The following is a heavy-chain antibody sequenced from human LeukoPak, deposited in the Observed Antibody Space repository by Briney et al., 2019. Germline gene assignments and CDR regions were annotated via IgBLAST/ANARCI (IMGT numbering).Heavy chain of an antibody. CDR2: INPNSGGT. Sequence: ASVKVSFKASRCTFTGYYMHWVRQAPGQGLEWMGWINPNSGGTNYAQKFQGRVTMTRDTSISTAYMELSRLRSDDTAVYYCARWNDYGDYGLDYWGQGTLVTVSS. J-gene: IGHJ4*02. CDR3: ARWNDYGDYGLDY. D-gene: IGHD4-17*01. V-gene: IGHV1-2*02. CDR1: RCTFTGYY.